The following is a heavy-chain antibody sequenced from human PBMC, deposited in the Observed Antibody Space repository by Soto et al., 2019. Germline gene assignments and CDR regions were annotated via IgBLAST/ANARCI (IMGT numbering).Heavy chain of an antibody. Sequence: GGSRRLSCAASGFTFGDYYMTWIRQAPGKGLKWVSFIGNRGTGIYYADSVKGRFTIFRDNAKNSLYLQMNSLRAEDTSIYYCARDLRAVGMASRFDPWGQGTLVTVSS. D-gene: IGHD6-13*01. V-gene: IGHV3-11*01. CDR3: ARDLRAVGMASRFDP. CDR1: GFTFGDYY. J-gene: IGHJ5*02. CDR2: IGNRGTGI.